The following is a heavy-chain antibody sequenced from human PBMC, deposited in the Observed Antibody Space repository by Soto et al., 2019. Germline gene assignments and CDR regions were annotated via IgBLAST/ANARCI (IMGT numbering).Heavy chain of an antibody. CDR3: ARKMGPSSSWYYYYYGMDV. D-gene: IGHD6-13*01. J-gene: IGHJ6*02. CDR1: GYSFTSYW. CDR2: IYPGDSDT. Sequence: GESLKISCKGSGYSFTSYWIGWVRQMPGKGLEWMGIIYPGDSDTRYSPSFQGQVTISADKSISTAYLQWSSLKASDTAMYYCARKMGPSSSWYYYYYGMDVWGQGTTVTVSS. V-gene: IGHV5-51*01.